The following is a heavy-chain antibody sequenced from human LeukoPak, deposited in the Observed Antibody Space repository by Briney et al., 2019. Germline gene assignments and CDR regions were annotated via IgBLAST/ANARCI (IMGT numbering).Heavy chain of an antibody. J-gene: IGHJ4*02. CDR3: ARVTSDYISL. Sequence: GGSLRLSCAASGFTVSSNYMSWVRQAPGKGLEWVSYISSSGSTIYYADSVKGRFTISRDNAKNSLYLQMNSLRAEDTAVYYCARVTSDYISLWGQGTLVTVSS. V-gene: IGHV3-11*01. D-gene: IGHD3-3*02. CDR2: ISSSGSTI. CDR1: GFTVSSNY.